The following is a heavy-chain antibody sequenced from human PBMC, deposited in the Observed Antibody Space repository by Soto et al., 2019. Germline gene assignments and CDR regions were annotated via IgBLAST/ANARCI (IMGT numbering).Heavy chain of an antibody. CDR1: GFTVSSNY. J-gene: IGHJ4*02. CDR2: IYSGGST. CDR3: ARDPVHDSGDYGGY. V-gene: IGHV3-66*01. D-gene: IGHD4-17*01. Sequence: EVQLVESGGGLVQPGGSLRLACASSGFTVSSNYMSWVRQAPGKGLEWVSVIYSGGSTYYADSVQGRFTISRDNSKNTLYLQMNSLRAEDTAVYYCARDPVHDSGDYGGYWGQGTLVTVCS.